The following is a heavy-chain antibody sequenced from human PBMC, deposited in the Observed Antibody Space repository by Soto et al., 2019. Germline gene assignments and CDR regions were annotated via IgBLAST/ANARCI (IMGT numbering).Heavy chain of an antibody. D-gene: IGHD2-15*01. CDR2: IYISGTT. CDR3: ARINGGSPDF. V-gene: IGHV4-4*07. CDR1: VGSMNAHF. J-gene: IGHJ4*02. Sequence: SETMALTCTVSVGSMNAHFWSWIRQSAGKGLEWIGHIYISGTTMYNPSLKSRVTMSVDPPKNQLSLKLTSVTAADTAVYYCARINGGSPDFWGQGNLGTFSS.